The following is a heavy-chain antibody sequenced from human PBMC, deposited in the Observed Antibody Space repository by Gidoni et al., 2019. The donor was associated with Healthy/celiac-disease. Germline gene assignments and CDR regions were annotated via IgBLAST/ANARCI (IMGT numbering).Heavy chain of an antibody. J-gene: IGHJ6*02. Sequence: QVQLQQWGAGLLKPSAPLSLTCAVYGGSFSGYYWSWIRQPPGKGLEWIGEINHSGSTNYNPSLKSRVTISVDTSKNQFSLKLSSVTAADTAVYYCASPPYGMDVWGQGTTVTVSS. CDR2: INHSGST. CDR1: GGSFSGYY. V-gene: IGHV4-34*01. CDR3: ASPPYGMDV.